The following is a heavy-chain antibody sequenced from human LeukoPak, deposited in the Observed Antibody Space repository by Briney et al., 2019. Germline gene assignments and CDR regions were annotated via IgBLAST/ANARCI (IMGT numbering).Heavy chain of an antibody. CDR3: ARDQYDSSGYRNWFDP. J-gene: IGHJ5*02. D-gene: IGHD3-22*01. Sequence: SETLSLTCTVSDGSITSGNYYWTWIRQPAGKGLEWIGRIYTGGSTNYNPSLKSRVTISVDTSKNQFSLNLSSVTAADTAVYYCARDQYDSSGYRNWFDPWGQGTLVTVSS. CDR2: IYTGGST. CDR1: DGSITSGNYY. V-gene: IGHV4-61*02.